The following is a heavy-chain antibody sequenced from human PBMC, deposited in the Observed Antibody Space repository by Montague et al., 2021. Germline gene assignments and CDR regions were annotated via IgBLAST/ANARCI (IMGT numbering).Heavy chain of an antibody. CDR3: ARPLYCKGGSCYSGFDP. CDR2: IYYNGST. J-gene: IGHJ5*02. V-gene: IGHV4-39*01. D-gene: IGHD2-15*01. Sequence: SXTLSLTCTVSGGSTSSTSYYWGWIRQPPGKELEFIGVIYYNGSTYHNPSLKSRVTVSIDTSKNQFSLKLISVTAADTAVYFCARPLYCKGGSCYSGFDPWGQGTLVTVSS. CDR1: GGSTSSTSYY.